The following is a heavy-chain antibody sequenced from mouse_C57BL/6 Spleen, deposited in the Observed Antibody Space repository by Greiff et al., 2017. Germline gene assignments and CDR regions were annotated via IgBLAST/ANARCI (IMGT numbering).Heavy chain of an antibody. Sequence: DVKLVESVGGLVKPGSSMKLSCTASGFTFSDYYMAWVRQVPEQGLEWVANINYDGSSTYYLASLKSRFIISRDNAKNILYLQMSSLKSEDTATYYCARYYYYCSCYRYYDFWGTGTTVTVSS. D-gene: IGHD1-1*01. CDR3: ARYYYYCSCYRYYDF. J-gene: IGHJ1*03. CDR1: GFTFSDYY. V-gene: IGHV5-16*01. CDR2: INYDGSST.